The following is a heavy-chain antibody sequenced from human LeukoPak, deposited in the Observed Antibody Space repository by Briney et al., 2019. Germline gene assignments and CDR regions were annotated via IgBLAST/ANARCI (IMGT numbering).Heavy chain of an antibody. CDR2: IYYSGST. J-gene: IGHJ5*02. CDR1: GGSISSYY. D-gene: IGHD6-13*01. Sequence: PSETLSLTCAVSGGSISSYYWSWIRQPPGKGLEWIGYIYYSGSTNYNPSLKSRVTISVDTSKNQFSLRLTSVTAADTAVYYCARQEQQLIYNWFDPWGQGTLVTVSS. V-gene: IGHV4-59*01. CDR3: ARQEQQLIYNWFDP.